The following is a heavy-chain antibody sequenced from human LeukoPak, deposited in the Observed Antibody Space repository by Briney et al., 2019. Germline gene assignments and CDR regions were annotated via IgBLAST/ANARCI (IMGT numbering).Heavy chain of an antibody. CDR1: GFTLSSYS. Sequence: PGGSLRLSCAASGFTLSSYSMNWVRQAPGKGLEWVSSISSSSSYIYYADSVKGRFTISRDNAKNSLYLQMNSLRAEDTAVYYCARDPTPIVPDWGQGTLVTVSP. J-gene: IGHJ4*02. V-gene: IGHV3-21*01. CDR2: ISSSSSYI. D-gene: IGHD1-26*01. CDR3: ARDPTPIVPD.